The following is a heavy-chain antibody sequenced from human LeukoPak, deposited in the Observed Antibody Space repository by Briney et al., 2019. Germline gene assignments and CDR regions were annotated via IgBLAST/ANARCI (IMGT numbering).Heavy chain of an antibody. D-gene: IGHD3-16*01. V-gene: IGHV4-59*13. CDR1: GGSISSYY. CDR2: YHYCGSP. J-gene: IGHJ5*02. Sequence: SDTLSLTCTLSGGSISSYYWRWTRQSPGEGLEGIGYYHYCGSPNYNPPLKRRVTIPLDTSKNQFSLRLNSVTAADTALYYCARGSRGGYNCFDPWGQGTLVIVSS. CDR3: ARGSRGGYNCFDP.